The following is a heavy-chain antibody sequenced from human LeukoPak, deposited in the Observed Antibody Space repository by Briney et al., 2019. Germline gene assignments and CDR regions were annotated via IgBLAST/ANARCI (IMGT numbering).Heavy chain of an antibody. D-gene: IGHD3-10*01. Sequence: GGSLRLSCAASGFTFSSYSMNWVRQAPGKGLEWVSSISSSSSYIYYADSVKGRFTISRDNAKNSLYLRMNSLRAEDTAVYYCARDGSGSYRYYYYMDVWGKGTTVTVSS. CDR1: GFTFSSYS. CDR2: ISSSSSYI. CDR3: ARDGSGSYRYYYYMDV. J-gene: IGHJ6*03. V-gene: IGHV3-21*01.